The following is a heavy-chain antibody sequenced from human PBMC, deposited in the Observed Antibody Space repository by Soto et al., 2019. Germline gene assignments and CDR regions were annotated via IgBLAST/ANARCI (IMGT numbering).Heavy chain of an antibody. D-gene: IGHD4-17*01. CDR2: IIPIFGTA. Sequence: SVEVSFQGTCGTFSSYAISWGRQAPVQGLEWMGGIIPIFGTANYAQKFQGRVTITADESTSTAYMELSSLRSEDTAVYYCARGPNTMTTVVTTFDYWGQGTLVTVSS. J-gene: IGHJ4*02. V-gene: IGHV1-69*13. CDR1: CGTFSSYA. CDR3: ARGPNTMTTVVTTFDY.